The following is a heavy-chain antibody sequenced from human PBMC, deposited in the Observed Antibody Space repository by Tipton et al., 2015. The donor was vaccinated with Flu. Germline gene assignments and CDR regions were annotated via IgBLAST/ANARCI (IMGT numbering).Heavy chain of an antibody. J-gene: IGHJ5*02. V-gene: IGHV4-34*01. CDR1: GGSFSGYY. Sequence: TLSLTCSVYGGSFSGYYWSWIRQPPGKGLEWIGEINHSGNINYNPSLKSRVSISRDTSKSQFSLKLTSVTAADTAVYYCARCRSGYCDWFDPWGQGTLVTVSS. CDR3: ARCRSGYCDWFDP. CDR2: INHSGNI. D-gene: IGHD3-22*01.